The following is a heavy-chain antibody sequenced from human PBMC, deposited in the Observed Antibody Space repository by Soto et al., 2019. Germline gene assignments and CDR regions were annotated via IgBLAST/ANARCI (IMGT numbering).Heavy chain of an antibody. CDR2: VYYGGST. CDR1: GGSISSSSYY. J-gene: IGHJ6*02. CDR3: AGGDYYHSSGYYFYYYTMDV. Sequence: SETLSLTCSVSGGSISSSSYYWGWIRQPTGKGLEWIGNVYYGGSTYYNPSLKSRVTISVETSKSQFSLKLSSVTAADTAVYYCAGGDYYHSSGYYFYYYTMDVWGQGTTVTVSS. D-gene: IGHD3-22*01. V-gene: IGHV4-39*01.